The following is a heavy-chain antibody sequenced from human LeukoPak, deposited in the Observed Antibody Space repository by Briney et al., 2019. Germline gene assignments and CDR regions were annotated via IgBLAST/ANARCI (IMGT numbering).Heavy chain of an antibody. CDR1: GFTFDGYA. V-gene: IGHV3-9*01. Sequence: GGSLRLSCAASGFTFDGYAMHWVRQAPGKGLEWVSSISWNSGSIGYADSVKGRFTISRDNAKNSLYLQMNSLRAEDTAIYYCARSLSSSWYDYFDNWGQGTLVTVSS. CDR3: ARSLSSSWYDYFDN. CDR2: ISWNSGSI. D-gene: IGHD6-13*01. J-gene: IGHJ4*02.